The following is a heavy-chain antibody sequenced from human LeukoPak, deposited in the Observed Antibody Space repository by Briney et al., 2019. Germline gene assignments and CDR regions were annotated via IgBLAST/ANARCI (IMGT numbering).Heavy chain of an antibody. D-gene: IGHD3-9*01. CDR1: GFTFSSYW. V-gene: IGHV3-7*03. CDR2: IKQDGSEK. CDR3: ARGRLLRYFDWLLPLYYSDY. J-gene: IGHJ4*02. Sequence: GGSLRLSCAASGFTFSSYWMSWVRQAPGKGLEWVANIKQDGSEKYYVDSVKGRFTISRDNAKNSLYLQMNSLRAEDTAVYYCARGRLLRYFDWLLPLYYSDYWGQGTLVTVSS.